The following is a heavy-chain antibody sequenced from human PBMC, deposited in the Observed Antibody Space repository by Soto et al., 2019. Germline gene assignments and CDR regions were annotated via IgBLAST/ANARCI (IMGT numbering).Heavy chain of an antibody. CDR2: INSDGSST. V-gene: IGHV3-74*01. CDR1: GFTFSGHW. J-gene: IGHJ4*02. Sequence: EVQLVESGGGLVQPGGSLRLSCAASGFTFSGHWMHWVRQVPGKGLVWVSHINSDGSSTSYADSVKGRFTISRDNAKNTLYLQMNSLIAEDTAVYYCTRDLGAPGDYWGQGTLVTVSS. D-gene: IGHD1-26*01. CDR3: TRDLGAPGDY.